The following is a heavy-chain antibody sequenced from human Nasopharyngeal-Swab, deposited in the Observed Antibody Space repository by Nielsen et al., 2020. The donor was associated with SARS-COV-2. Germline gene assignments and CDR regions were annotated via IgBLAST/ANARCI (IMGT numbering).Heavy chain of an antibody. D-gene: IGHD2-2*01. V-gene: IGHV4-31*02. CDR3: ARTFPFCSSTNCPNWFDP. J-gene: IGHJ5*02. CDR2: IYNSGNT. Sequence: WIRQPPGKDLEWIGYIYNSGNTDYNPSLKSRIIISVDTSENQFSLKLSSVTAADTAVYYCARTFPFCSSTNCPNWFDPWGQGTLVTVSS.